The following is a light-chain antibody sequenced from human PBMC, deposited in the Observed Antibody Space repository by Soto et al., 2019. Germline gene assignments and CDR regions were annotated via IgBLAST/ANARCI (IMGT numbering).Light chain of an antibody. V-gene: IGKV3-15*01. J-gene: IGKJ1*01. CDR3: QHYDNWPRWA. CDR1: ESVSSH. CDR2: GAS. Sequence: EIVMTQSPATLSVSPGERATLFCRASESVSSHLAWYQQKPGQAPSLLIYGASTRATGVPARFSGSGSGTDFTLTITSLQSEDVAVYYCQHYDNWPRWAFGQGTKVDIK.